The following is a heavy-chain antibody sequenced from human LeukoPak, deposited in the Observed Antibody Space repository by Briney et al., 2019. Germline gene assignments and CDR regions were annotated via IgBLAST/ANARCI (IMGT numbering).Heavy chain of an antibody. D-gene: IGHD6-6*01. J-gene: IGHJ4*02. V-gene: IGHV4-59*11. CDR2: IYYSGST. CDR3: ARGHIPARSVLDY. Sequence: SETLSLTCTVSGGSISSHYWSWIRQPPGKGLEWIGYIYYSGSTNYNPSLKSRVTISVDTSKNQFSLKLSSVTAADTPAYYCARGHIPARSVLDYWGQGTRVSVS. CDR1: GGSISSHY.